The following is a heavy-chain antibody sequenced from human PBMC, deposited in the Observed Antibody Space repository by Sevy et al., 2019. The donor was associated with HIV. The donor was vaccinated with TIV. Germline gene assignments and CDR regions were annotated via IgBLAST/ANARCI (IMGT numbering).Heavy chain of an antibody. CDR1: GFTVSSNY. Sequence: GGSLRLSCAASGFTVSSNYMTWVRQAPGKGLEWVSVSYSGGSTYYAYSLKGRFTISRDNSKYTLYLHMNSLRAEDTDVYSCARDRTIGGYYHSFDYWGQGTLVTVSS. J-gene: IGHJ4*02. V-gene: IGHV3-66*01. CDR3: ARDRTIGGYYHSFDY. D-gene: IGHD3-22*01. CDR2: SYSGGST.